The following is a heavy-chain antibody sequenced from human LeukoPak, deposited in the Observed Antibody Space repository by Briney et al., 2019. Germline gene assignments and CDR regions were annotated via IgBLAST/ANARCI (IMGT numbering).Heavy chain of an antibody. J-gene: IGHJ4*02. D-gene: IGHD3-10*01. CDR1: GFTFSRYS. V-gene: IGHV3-48*02. Sequence: GGSLRLSCAASGFTFSRYSMNWVRQAPGKGLEWVSYISSSSSAVYYADSLKGRFTISRDNAKNSLYLQMNSLRDEDTAVYYCARAQTYYGSGSYLYWGQGTLVTVSS. CDR3: ARAQTYYGSGSYLY. CDR2: ISSSSSAV.